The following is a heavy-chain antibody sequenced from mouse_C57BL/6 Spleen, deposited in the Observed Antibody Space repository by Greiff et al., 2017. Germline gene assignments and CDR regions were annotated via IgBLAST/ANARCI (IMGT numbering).Heavy chain of an antibody. J-gene: IGHJ2*01. CDR1: GYTFTSYW. CDR2: IYPSDSYT. Sequence: QVQLQQPGAELVMPGASVKLSCKASGYTFTSYWMHWVKQRPGQGLEWIGEIYPSDSYTNYNQQFKGKSTLTVDKSSSTAYMQLSSLTSEDSAVYYCARSYYSNYTYYFDYWGQGTTLTVSS. V-gene: IGHV1-69*01. D-gene: IGHD2-5*01. CDR3: ARSYYSNYTYYFDY.